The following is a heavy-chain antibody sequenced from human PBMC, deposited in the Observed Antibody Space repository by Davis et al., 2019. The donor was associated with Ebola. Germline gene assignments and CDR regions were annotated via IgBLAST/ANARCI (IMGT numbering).Heavy chain of an antibody. Sequence: SVKVSCKASGGTFSSYAISWVRQAPGQGLEWMGGIIPILGIANYAQKFQGRVTITADESTSTAYMELSSLRSEDTAVYYCARGIYARFTGYYYYMDVWGKGTTVTASS. CDR2: IIPILGIA. J-gene: IGHJ6*03. D-gene: IGHD2-21*01. V-gene: IGHV1-69*10. CDR3: ARGIYARFTGYYYYMDV. CDR1: GGTFSSYA.